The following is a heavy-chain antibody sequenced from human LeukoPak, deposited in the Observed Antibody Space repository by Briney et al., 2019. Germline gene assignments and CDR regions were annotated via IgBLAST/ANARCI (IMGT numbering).Heavy chain of an antibody. D-gene: IGHD3-3*01. J-gene: IGHJ6*02. CDR2: ISGSGGST. CDR3: ARFYDFWSGYLTERYYYGMDV. V-gene: IGHV3-23*01. Sequence: GGSLRLSCAASGFTFSSYSMSWVRQAPGKGLEWVSAISGSGGSTCYADSVKGRFAISRDNAKNSLYLQMNSLRAEDTAVYYCARFYDFWSGYLTERYYYGMDVWGQGTTVTVSS. CDR1: GFTFSSYS.